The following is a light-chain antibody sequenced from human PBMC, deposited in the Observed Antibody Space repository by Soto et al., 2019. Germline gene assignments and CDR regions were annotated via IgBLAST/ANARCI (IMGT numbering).Light chain of an antibody. CDR2: AAS. Sequence: DIQMTQSPSSVSASVGDRVTITCRASQDISSWLAWYQQKPGQAPKLLIYAASSLQGGVPSRFGGSGSGTDFTLTISSLQAEDFATYYCQQANSFPITFGQGTRLEIK. CDR1: QDISSW. J-gene: IGKJ5*01. V-gene: IGKV1-12*01. CDR3: QQANSFPIT.